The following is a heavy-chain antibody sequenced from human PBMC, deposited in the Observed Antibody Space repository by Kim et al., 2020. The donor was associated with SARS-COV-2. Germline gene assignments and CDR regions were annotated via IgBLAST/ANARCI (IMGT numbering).Heavy chain of an antibody. D-gene: IGHD2-15*01. CDR2: ISYDGSNK. CDR3: AKDHDEVAATLGQGMDV. Sequence: GGSLRLSCAASGFTFSSYGMHWVRQAPGKGLEWVAVISYDGSNKYYADSVKGRFTISRDNSKNTLYLQMNSLRAEDTAVYYCAKDHDEVAATLGQGMDVWGQGTTVTVS. J-gene: IGHJ6*02. V-gene: IGHV3-30*18. CDR1: GFTFSSYG.